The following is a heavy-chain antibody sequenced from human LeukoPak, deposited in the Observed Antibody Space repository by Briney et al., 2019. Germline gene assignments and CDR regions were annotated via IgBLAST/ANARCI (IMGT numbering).Heavy chain of an antibody. CDR2: ISYDGSNK. CDR3: AKGYGSGTRYGMDV. V-gene: IGHV3-30*18. Sequence: GGSLRLSCAASGFTFSSYGMHWVRQAPGKGLEWVAVISYDGSNKYYADSVKGRFTISRDNSKNTLYLQMNSLRAEDTAVYYCAKGYGSGTRYGMDVWGQGTTVTVSS. D-gene: IGHD3-10*01. CDR1: GFTFSSYG. J-gene: IGHJ6*02.